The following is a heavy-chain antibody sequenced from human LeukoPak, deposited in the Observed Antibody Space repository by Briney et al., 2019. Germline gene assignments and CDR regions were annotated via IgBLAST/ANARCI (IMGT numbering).Heavy chain of an antibody. Sequence: RPSETLSLTCTVSGGSFEHYFWSWIRQPPGKGLEFLGYVYYTGSTDYSPSLKSRLTTSADTAKIQFSLNLRSVTAADTAVYFCASHRRSHGAEYWGQGTLVTVSS. CDR2: VYYTGST. CDR3: ASHRRSHGAEY. V-gene: IGHV4-59*08. J-gene: IGHJ4*02. D-gene: IGHD5-18*01. CDR1: GGSFEHYF.